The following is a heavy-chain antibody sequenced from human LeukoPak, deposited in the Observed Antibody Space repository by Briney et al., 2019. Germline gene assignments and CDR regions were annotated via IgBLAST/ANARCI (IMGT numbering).Heavy chain of an antibody. J-gene: IGHJ4*02. Sequence: SETLSLTCTVSGGSISSGDYYWSWIRQPPGKGLEWIGYIHYSGSTYYNPSLKSRVTISVDTSKNQFSLKLSSVTAADTAVYYCASSGYSYGYGEDYWGQGTLVTVSS. CDR2: IHYSGST. CDR1: GGSISSGDYY. D-gene: IGHD5-18*01. V-gene: IGHV4-30-4*01. CDR3: ASSGYSYGYGEDY.